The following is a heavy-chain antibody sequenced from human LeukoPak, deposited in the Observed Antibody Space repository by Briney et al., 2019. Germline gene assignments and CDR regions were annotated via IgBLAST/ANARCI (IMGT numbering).Heavy chain of an antibody. CDR3: ARQLYGSDY. CDR2: VNHSGYT. Sequence: GSLRLSCTASGFTFSSYWMSWVRQAPGKGLEWIGEVNHSGYTNLNPSLKSRVTISVDTSKNQFSLKLSSVTAADTAVYYCARQLYGSDYWGQGTLVTVSS. CDR1: GFTFSSYW. V-gene: IGHV4-34*01. J-gene: IGHJ4*02. D-gene: IGHD4-17*01.